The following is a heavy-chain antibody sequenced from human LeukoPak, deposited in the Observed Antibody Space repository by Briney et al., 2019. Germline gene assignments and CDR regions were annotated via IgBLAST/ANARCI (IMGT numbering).Heavy chain of an antibody. J-gene: IGHJ4*02. CDR1: GFTFSDYY. Sequence: KPGGSLRLSCAASGFTFSDYYMNWIRQAPGKGLEWVSYISASANTMYYADSVKGRFTISRDNAKNSLYLQMNSLRVEDTALYYCAKEFDTAMALDFWGQGILVTVSS. CDR2: ISASANTM. CDR3: AKEFDTAMALDF. D-gene: IGHD5-18*01. V-gene: IGHV3-11*01.